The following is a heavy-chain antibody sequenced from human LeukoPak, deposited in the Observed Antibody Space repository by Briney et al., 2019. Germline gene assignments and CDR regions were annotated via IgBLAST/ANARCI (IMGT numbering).Heavy chain of an antibody. CDR3: ARAKEGYFDWLSYFDY. CDR2: IYSGGST. V-gene: IGHV3-53*01. CDR1: GFTFSSYW. D-gene: IGHD3-9*01. J-gene: IGHJ4*02. Sequence: GGSLRLSCAASGFTFSSYWMSWVRQAPGKGLEWVSVIYSGGSTYYADSVKGRFTISRDNSKNTLYLQMNSLRAEDTAVYYCARAKEGYFDWLSYFDYWGQGTLVTVSS.